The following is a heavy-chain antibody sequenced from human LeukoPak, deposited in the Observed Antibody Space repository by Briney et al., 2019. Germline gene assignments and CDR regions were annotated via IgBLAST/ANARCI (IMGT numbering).Heavy chain of an antibody. V-gene: IGHV3-23*01. CDR1: GFTFSSYA. CDR2: ISGSGGST. D-gene: IGHD5-12*01. J-gene: IGHJ6*02. CDR3: AKDQGGGYVRKNHYYYYGMDV. Sequence: PGGSLRLSCAASGFTFSSYAMSWVRQAPGKGLEWVSAISGSGGSTYYADSVKGRFTISRDNSKNTLYLQMNSLRAEDTAVYYCAKDQGGGYVRKNHYYYYGMDVWGQGTTVTVSS.